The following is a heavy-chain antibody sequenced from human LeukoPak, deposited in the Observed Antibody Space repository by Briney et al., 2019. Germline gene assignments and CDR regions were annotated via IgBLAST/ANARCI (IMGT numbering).Heavy chain of an antibody. J-gene: IGHJ4*02. CDR1: GFTFSSYG. Sequence: GGSLRLSCAASGFTFSSYGMHWVRQAPGKGLEWVAVISYDGSNKYYADSVKGRFTISRDNSKNTLYLQMNSLRAEDTAVYYCASGSSGYWGQGTLVTVSS. V-gene: IGHV3-30*03. CDR2: ISYDGSNK. CDR3: ASGSSGY. D-gene: IGHD6-6*01.